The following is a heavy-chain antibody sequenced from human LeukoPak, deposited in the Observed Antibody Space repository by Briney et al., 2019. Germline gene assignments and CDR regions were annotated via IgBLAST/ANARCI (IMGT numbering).Heavy chain of an antibody. J-gene: IGHJ4*02. V-gene: IGHV3-23*01. Sequence: GGSLRLSCAASGFTFDDYGMSWVRQAPGRGLEWVSAISGSGASTYYADSVKGRFTISRDNSKNTLYLQMNSLRAEDTALYYCAKGDGGLIVPTARVYWGQGTLVTVSS. CDR2: ISGSGAST. CDR1: GFTFDDYG. D-gene: IGHD2-2*01. CDR3: AKGDGGLIVPTARVY.